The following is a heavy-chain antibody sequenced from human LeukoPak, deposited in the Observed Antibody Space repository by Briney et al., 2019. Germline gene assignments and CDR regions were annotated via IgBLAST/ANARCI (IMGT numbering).Heavy chain of an antibody. D-gene: IGHD2-15*01. J-gene: IGHJ4*02. Sequence: GESLRLSCVASGFTFSNYWMMWVRQAPGKGLEWVANIKEDGSKSDYADSVEGRFTISRDNAKKSVYLQMTSLRADDTAVYYCARDQRWFDYWGQGTLVTVSA. CDR2: IKEDGSKS. V-gene: IGHV3-7*05. CDR3: ARDQRWFDY. CDR1: GFTFSNYW.